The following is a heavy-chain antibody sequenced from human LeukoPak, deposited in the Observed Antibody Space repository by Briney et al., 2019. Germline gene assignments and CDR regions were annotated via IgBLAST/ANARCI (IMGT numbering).Heavy chain of an antibody. CDR2: ITGSDGSS. CDR3: AKWGDYDILTGYYVPDY. V-gene: IGHV3-23*01. CDR1: GFTFTNYA. J-gene: IGHJ4*02. D-gene: IGHD3-9*01. Sequence: GTSLGLSCVASGFTFTNYAMSWVRQAPGKGLEWVSAITGSDGSSYYADSVKGRFTISRDNSKNTLYLQVNSLRAEDTAVYYCAKWGDYDILTGYYVPDYWGQGTLVTVSS.